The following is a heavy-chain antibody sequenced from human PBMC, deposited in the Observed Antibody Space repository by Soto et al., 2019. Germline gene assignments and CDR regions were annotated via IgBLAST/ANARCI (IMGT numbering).Heavy chain of an antibody. CDR1: GLTFSDAW. CDR2: IKSKPDGGTT. CDR3: TTTEWEMATIYNFPFDH. D-gene: IGHD1-26*01. V-gene: IGHV3-15*01. J-gene: IGHJ4*02. Sequence: EVQLVESGGGLVEPGGSLRLSRAASGLTFSDAWMSWVRQAPGKGLEWVGRIKSKPDGGTTDYAAHVKGRFSLSRDDSKNTVYLKMSNLESEDTAVYFCTTTEWEMATIYNFPFDHWGQGSLVIVSS.